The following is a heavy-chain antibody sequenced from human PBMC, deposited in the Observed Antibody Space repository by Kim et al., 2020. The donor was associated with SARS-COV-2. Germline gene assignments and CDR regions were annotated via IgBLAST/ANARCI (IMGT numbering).Heavy chain of an antibody. V-gene: IGHV7-4-1*02. CDR1: GYTFTSYA. CDR3: ARGGSSGWYPPAAFDY. Sequence: ASVKVSCKASGYTFTSYAMNWVRQAPGQGLEWMGWINTNTGNPTYAQGFTGRFVFSLDTSVSTAYLQISSLKAEDTAVYYCARGGSSGWYPPAAFDYWGQGTLGTVSS. J-gene: IGHJ4*02. D-gene: IGHD6-19*01. CDR2: INTNTGNP.